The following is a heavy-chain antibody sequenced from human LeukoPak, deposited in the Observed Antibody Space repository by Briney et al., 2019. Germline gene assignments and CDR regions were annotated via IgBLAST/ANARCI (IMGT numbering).Heavy chain of an antibody. Sequence: GGSLRLSCAASGFRVNNNYMNWVRQAPGKGLEWVSVMNNAGSTYYADSVKGRFTISRDSSKNTLYLQMNSLRAEDTAVYYCAGGTYYGSGSRPGYFDYWGQGTLVTVSS. J-gene: IGHJ4*02. CDR1: GFRVNNNY. CDR3: AGGTYYGSGSRPGYFDY. D-gene: IGHD3-10*01. V-gene: IGHV3-53*01. CDR2: MNNAGST.